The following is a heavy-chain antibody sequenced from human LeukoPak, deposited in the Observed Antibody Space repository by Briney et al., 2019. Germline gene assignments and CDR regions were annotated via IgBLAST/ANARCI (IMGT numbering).Heavy chain of an antibody. CDR1: GFPISSYW. V-gene: IGHV3-7*01. CDR2: IKHDSSET. J-gene: IGHJ3*02. Sequence: GGSLRLSCAASGFPISSYWMSWVRQVPGKGLESVAHIKHDSSETYYVDTVRGRFTISRDNAKNSLYLQMNSLRVEDTAVYHCARGPTDFDASDIWGHGTLVTVSS. CDR3: ARGPTDFDASDI.